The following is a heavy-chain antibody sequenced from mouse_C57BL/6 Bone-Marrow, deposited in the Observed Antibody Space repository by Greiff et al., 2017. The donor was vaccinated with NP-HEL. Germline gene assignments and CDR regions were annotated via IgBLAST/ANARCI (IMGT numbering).Heavy chain of an antibody. CDR3: ARHEGQLRPFAY. V-gene: IGHV5-12*01. Sequence: EVMLVESGGGLVQPGGSLKLSCAASGFTFSDYYMYWVRQTPEKRLEWVAYISNGGGSTYYPDTVKGRFTISRDNAKNTLYLQMSRLKSEDTAMYYCARHEGQLRPFAYWGQGTLVTVSA. CDR2: ISNGGGST. J-gene: IGHJ3*01. CDR1: GFTFSDYY. D-gene: IGHD3-2*02.